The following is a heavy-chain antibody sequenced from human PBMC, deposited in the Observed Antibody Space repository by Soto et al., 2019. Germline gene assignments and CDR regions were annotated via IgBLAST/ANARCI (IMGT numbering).Heavy chain of an antibody. D-gene: IGHD3-22*01. CDR2: MYPDDSDI. V-gene: IGHV5-51*01. CDR3: ATAYVYDFENSNYYRDAFDI. J-gene: IGHJ3*02. CDR1: GYSFSFYW. Sequence: LGESLKISCKASGYSFSFYWIGWVRQMPGKGLEWMAIMYPDDSDIRYSPSFEAHVTISADKSTSTALLQWSSLKAPDTAMYYCATAYVYDFENSNYYRDAFDIWGQGTLVTVSS.